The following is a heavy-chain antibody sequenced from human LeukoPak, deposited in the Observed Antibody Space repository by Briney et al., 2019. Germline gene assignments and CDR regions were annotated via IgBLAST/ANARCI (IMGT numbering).Heavy chain of an antibody. Sequence: SETLSLTCAVYGGSFTGYYWTWIRQPPGKGLEWIGEIYHSGDTTYNPSLKSRITISVDTSKNQFSLKLSSVTAADTAVYYCARHPSAAAKLLFDYWGQGTLVTVSS. CDR1: GGSFTGYY. V-gene: IGHV4-34*01. CDR3: ARHPSAAAKLLFDY. D-gene: IGHD6-13*01. CDR2: IYHSGDT. J-gene: IGHJ4*02.